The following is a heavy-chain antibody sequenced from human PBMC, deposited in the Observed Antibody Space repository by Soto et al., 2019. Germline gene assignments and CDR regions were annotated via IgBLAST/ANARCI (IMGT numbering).Heavy chain of an antibody. CDR2: IYYSGST. Sequence: SETLSLTCTVSGGSISSSSYYWGWIRQPPGKGLEWIGSIYYSGSTYYNPSLKSRVTISVDTSKNQFSLKLSSVTAVDTAVYYCARESPTYYYDSSGAFDIWGQGTMVTVSS. D-gene: IGHD3-22*01. CDR1: GGSISSSSYY. V-gene: IGHV4-39*07. CDR3: ARESPTYYYDSSGAFDI. J-gene: IGHJ3*02.